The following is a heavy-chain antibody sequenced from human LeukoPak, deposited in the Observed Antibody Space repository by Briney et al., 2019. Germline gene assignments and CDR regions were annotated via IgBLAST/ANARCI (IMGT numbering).Heavy chain of an antibody. CDR2: ISSNRGST. J-gene: IGHJ4*02. D-gene: IGHD2-2*01. V-gene: IGHV3-64D*06. CDR3: SGYCSSTSCYRGDFFDY. Sequence: PGGSLRLSCSASGFTFSSYAMHWVRQAPGKGLEYVSAISSNRGSTYYADSVKGRFTISRDNSKNTLYLQMSSLRAEDTAVYYCSGYCSSTSCYRGDFFDYWGQGTLVTVS. CDR1: GFTFSSYA.